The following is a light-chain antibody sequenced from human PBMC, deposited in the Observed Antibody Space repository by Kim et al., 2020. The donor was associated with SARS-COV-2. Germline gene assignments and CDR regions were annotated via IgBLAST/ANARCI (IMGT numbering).Light chain of an antibody. CDR1: QRFGSSL. V-gene: IGKV3-20*01. CDR3: QQYGSSRYS. J-gene: IGKJ2*03. CDR2: EAF. Sequence: LSAGERSTLICRASQRFGSSLLASYQQKPGQAPRLLIYEAFKRVAGIPERFSGSGSGTDFTLTISRPEPEDFAMYYCQQYGSSRYSFGQGTKLEI.